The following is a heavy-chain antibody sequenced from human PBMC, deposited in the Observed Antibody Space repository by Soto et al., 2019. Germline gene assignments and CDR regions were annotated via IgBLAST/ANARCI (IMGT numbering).Heavy chain of an antibody. Sequence: PSETLSLTCTVSGGSISSYYWSWIRQPPGKGLEWIGYIYYSGSTNYNPSLKSRVTISVDTSKNQFSLKLSSVTAADTAVYYCARGGIGVVPAASNAFDIWGQGTMVTVSS. CDR1: GGSISSYY. J-gene: IGHJ3*02. V-gene: IGHV4-59*01. CDR2: IYYSGST. D-gene: IGHD2-2*01. CDR3: ARGGIGVVPAASNAFDI.